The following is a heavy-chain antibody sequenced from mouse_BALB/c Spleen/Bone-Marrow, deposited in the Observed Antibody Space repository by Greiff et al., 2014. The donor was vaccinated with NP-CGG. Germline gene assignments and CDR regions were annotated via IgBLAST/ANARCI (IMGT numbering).Heavy chain of an antibody. CDR3: ARPSCYGNTMDY. V-gene: IGHV5-9-3*01. CDR2: ICSGGSDS. CDR1: GFTFSSYA. Sequence: VQLKQSGGGLVKPGGSLKLSCAASGFTFSSYAMSWVRQSPEKRLEWVATICSGGSDSYYPDNVKGRYTISRDNAKNTLYLQMRSLRSEDADMYYCARPSCYGNTMDYWGQGTSVTVSS. J-gene: IGHJ4*01. D-gene: IGHD2-1*01.